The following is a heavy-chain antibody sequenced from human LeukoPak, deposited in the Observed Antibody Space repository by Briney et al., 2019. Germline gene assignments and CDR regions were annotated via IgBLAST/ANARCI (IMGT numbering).Heavy chain of an antibody. CDR2: IYYSGST. CDR1: GGSFSSGSYY. Sequence: PSETLSLTCTVSGGSFSSGSYYWSWIRQPPGTGLEWIGYIYYSGSTKYNPSLKSRVTISVDTTKNQFSLKLSSVTAADTAVYYCARDSLITAAGLVGMDVWGQGTTVTVSS. J-gene: IGHJ6*02. CDR3: ARDSLITAAGLVGMDV. V-gene: IGHV4-61*01. D-gene: IGHD6-13*01.